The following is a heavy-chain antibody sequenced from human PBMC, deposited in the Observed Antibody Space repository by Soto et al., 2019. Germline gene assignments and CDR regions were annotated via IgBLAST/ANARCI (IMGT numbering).Heavy chain of an antibody. CDR2: VSSTGST. V-gene: IGHV4-59*01. CDR3: ARRYGGNFDY. J-gene: IGHJ4*02. CDR1: GASITQYY. D-gene: IGHD3-16*01. Sequence: LSLTCTVSGASITQYYWNWIRQSPGKGLEWIVSVSSTGSTVYNPSLTSRVTVSLDTSKNQFSLTLNSVTAADTAVYHCARRYGGNFDYWGQGTLVTVSS.